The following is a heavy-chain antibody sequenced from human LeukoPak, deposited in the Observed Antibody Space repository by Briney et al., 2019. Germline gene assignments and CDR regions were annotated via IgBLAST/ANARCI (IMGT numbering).Heavy chain of an antibody. CDR1: GGTFSSYA. J-gene: IGHJ3*02. D-gene: IGHD5-12*01. CDR2: IIPIFGTA. CDR3: ARKLIVATAPVAFDI. Sequence: SVKVSCKASGGTFSSYAISWVRQAPGQGLEWMGGIIPIFGTANYAQKFQGRVTITTDESTSTAYMELSSLRSEDTAVYYCARKLIVATAPVAFDIWGQGTMVTVSS. V-gene: IGHV1-69*05.